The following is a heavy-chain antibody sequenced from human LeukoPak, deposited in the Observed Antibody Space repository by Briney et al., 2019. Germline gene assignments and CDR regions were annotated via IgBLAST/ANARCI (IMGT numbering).Heavy chain of an antibody. CDR3: ARGISGGWYYFDY. J-gene: IGHJ4*02. CDR1: GGPISSYS. Sequence: SETLSLTCTVSGGPISSYSWSWIRQPAGKGLEWIGRIYTSGSTNYNPSLKSRVTMSVDTSKNQFSLKLSSVTAADTAVYYCARGISGGWYYFDYWGQGTLVAVSS. CDR2: IYTSGST. V-gene: IGHV4-4*07. D-gene: IGHD6-19*01.